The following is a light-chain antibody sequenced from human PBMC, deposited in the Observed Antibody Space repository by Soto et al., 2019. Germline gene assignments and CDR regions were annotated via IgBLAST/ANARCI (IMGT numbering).Light chain of an antibody. CDR1: EDIRDE. J-gene: IGKJ1*01. CDR3: LQCRSFPRA. CDR2: RAS. V-gene: IGKV1-17*01. Sequence: DIQMTQSPSSLSASVGDRVTITCRASEDIRDELGWFQQKPGKAPTALNSRASRSQHGVPSRVSGSGSGTAFTLTITSLQPEDFSTYYCLQCRSFPRAFGQGTKVE.